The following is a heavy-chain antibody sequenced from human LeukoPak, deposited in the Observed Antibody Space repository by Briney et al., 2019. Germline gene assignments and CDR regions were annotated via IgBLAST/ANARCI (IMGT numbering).Heavy chain of an antibody. CDR3: ASRGVPAATNLAY. D-gene: IGHD2-2*01. CDR2: IYTSGST. Sequence: SETLSLTCTVSCGSISSYYWSWIRQPAGKGLECIGRIYTSGSTNYNPSLKSRVTISVDKSKNQFSLKLSSVTAADTAVYYCASRGVPAATNLAYWGQGTLVTVSS. J-gene: IGHJ4*02. CDR1: CGSISSYY. V-gene: IGHV4-4*07.